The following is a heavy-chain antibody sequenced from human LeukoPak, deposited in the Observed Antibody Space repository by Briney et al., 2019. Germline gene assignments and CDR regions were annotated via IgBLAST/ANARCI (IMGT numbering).Heavy chain of an antibody. CDR3: AKRGVVIRVILVGFHKEANYFDS. J-gene: IGHJ4*02. V-gene: IGHV3-23*01. D-gene: IGHD3-10*01. CDR2: ISASAGST. CDR1: GFTFSSYA. Sequence: GGSLRLSCAASGFTFSSYAMSWVRQAPGKGLEWVSTISASAGSTYYADSVKGRFTISRDNPKNTLYLQMNSLRAEDTAVYFCAKRGVVIRVILVGFHKEANYFDSWGQGALVTVSS.